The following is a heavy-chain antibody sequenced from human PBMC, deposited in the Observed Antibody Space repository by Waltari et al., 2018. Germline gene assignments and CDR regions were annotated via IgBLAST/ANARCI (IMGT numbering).Heavy chain of an antibody. D-gene: IGHD2-15*01. CDR3: VKAPRPNCSGVRCYHLDY. Sequence: EVQLLESGGGLVQPGGSLRLSCAASGFTFNNYAMNWVRQAPGKEMEWVASITGSGVDTYHAESVSGRFTISRDNSNTKIFLQMNSLRAEDTAVYYCVKAPRPNCSGVRCYHLDYWGQGTLVTVSS. CDR2: ITGSGVDT. J-gene: IGHJ4*02. CDR1: GFTFNNYA. V-gene: IGHV3-23*01.